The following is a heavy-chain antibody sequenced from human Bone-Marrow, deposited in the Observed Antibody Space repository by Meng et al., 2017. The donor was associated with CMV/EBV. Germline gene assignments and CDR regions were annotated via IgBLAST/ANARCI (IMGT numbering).Heavy chain of an antibody. J-gene: IGHJ6*02. CDR2: INDGGSST. V-gene: IGHV3-74*01. Sequence: GESLKISCAASRFSLRSYSMNWVRRAPGKGLEWVSRINDGGSSTRYADSVKGRFTISRDNAKNTLYLQMNSLSAEDTAVDYYARLLAAVTPKWFFYGMDGWGQGTTVTVSS. CDR3: ARLLAAVTPKWFFYGMDG. D-gene: IGHD2-15*01. CDR1: RFSLRSYS.